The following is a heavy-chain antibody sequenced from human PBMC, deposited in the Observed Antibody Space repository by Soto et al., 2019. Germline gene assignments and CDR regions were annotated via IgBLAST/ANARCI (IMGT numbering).Heavy chain of an antibody. Sequence: QVLLVQSSAEVKKPGSSVKVSCKASGVTFTSTAFSWVRQAPGQGLEWMGGIIPAPGTPNYAQKFQARLTVTADASTTTVHMDMGSVRSDDTAVYYCASSAGLDRHLNDYGLNDWGHGATGTVSS. CDR1: GVTFTSTA. V-gene: IGHV1-69*01. CDR2: IIPAPGTP. D-gene: IGHD6-13*01. J-gene: IGHJ6*02. CDR3: ASSAGLDRHLNDYGLND.